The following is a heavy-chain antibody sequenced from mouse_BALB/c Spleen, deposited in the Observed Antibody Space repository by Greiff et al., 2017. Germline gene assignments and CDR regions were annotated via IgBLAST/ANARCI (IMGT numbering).Heavy chain of an antibody. V-gene: IGHV5-9*03. D-gene: IGHD2-1*01. CDR2: ISSGGGNT. Sequence: EVMLVESGGGLVKPGGSLKLSCAASGFTFSSYTMSWVRQTPEKRLEWVATISSGGGNTYYPDSVKGRFTISRDNAKNNLYLQMSSLRSEDTALYYCARLGGNYGFAYWGQGTLVTVSA. CDR3: ARLGGNYGFAY. J-gene: IGHJ3*01. CDR1: GFTFSSYT.